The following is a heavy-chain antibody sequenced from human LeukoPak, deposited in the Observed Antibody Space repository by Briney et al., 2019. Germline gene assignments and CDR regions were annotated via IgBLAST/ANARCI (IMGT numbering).Heavy chain of an antibody. J-gene: IGHJ1*01. CDR3: AKGEVVPAAMGEYSQH. CDR2: ISYDGSNK. Sequence: GGSLRLSCAASGFTFSSYGMHWVRQAPGKGLEWVAVISYDGSNKYYADSVKGRFTISRDNSKNTLYLQMNSLRAEDTAVYYCAKGEVVPAAMGEYSQHWGQGTLVTVSS. V-gene: IGHV3-30*18. CDR1: GFTFSSYG. D-gene: IGHD2-2*01.